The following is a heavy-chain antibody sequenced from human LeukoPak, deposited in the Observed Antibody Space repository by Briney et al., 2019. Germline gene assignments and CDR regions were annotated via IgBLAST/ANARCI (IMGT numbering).Heavy chain of an antibody. Sequence: SETLSLTCAVYGGSFSGYYWSWIRQPPGKGLEWIGEINHSGSTNYNPSLKSRVTISVDTSKNQFSLKLSSVTAADTAVYYFAGLNGPSRGWYWLFGYFDYWGQGTLVTVSS. V-gene: IGHV4-34*01. CDR3: AGLNGPSRGWYWLFGYFDY. J-gene: IGHJ4*02. CDR2: INHSGST. D-gene: IGHD6-19*01. CDR1: GGSFSGYY.